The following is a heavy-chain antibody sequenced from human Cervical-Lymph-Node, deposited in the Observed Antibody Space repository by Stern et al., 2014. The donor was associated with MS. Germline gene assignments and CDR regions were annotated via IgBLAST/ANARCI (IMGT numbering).Heavy chain of an antibody. Sequence: QLQLQESGPGLVKPSQTLSLTCTVSGGSISSGDYYWSWLRQRPGNGLEWIGYIYYSGSTYYNPSLKSRVTISVDTSKNQFSLKLSSVTAADTAVYYCAREGPRTGTLVYWGQGTLVTVSS. CDR1: GGSISSGDYY. CDR2: IYYSGST. J-gene: IGHJ4*02. V-gene: IGHV4-30-4*01. CDR3: AREGPRTGTLVY. D-gene: IGHD3/OR15-3a*01.